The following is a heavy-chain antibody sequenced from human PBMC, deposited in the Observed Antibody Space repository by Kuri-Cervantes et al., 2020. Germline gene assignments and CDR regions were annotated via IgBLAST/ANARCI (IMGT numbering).Heavy chain of an antibody. D-gene: IGHD4-17*01. J-gene: IGHJ3*02. CDR2: IYSGGTT. CDR3: ARAYGFDAFDI. CDR1: GFTVSSDY. Sequence: GESLKISCAASGFTVSSDYMSWVRQAPGKGLEWVSVIYSGGTTYYADSVKGRFTISRDNSKNTLYLQMNSLRAEDTAVYYCARAYGFDAFDIWGQGTMVTVSS. V-gene: IGHV3-53*01.